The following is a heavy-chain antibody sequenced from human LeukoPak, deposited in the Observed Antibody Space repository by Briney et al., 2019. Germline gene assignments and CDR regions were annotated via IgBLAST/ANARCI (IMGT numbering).Heavy chain of an antibody. V-gene: IGHV4-34*01. Sequence: SETLSLTCAVYGGSFSGYYWSWIRQAPGKGLEWIGEINHSGSTNYNPSLKSRVTISVDTSKNQFSLKLSSVTAADTAVYYCAREPVAMVPQDYYFDYWGQGTLVTVSS. CDR1: GGSFSGYY. D-gene: IGHD5-18*01. CDR2: INHSGST. J-gene: IGHJ4*02. CDR3: AREPVAMVPQDYYFDY.